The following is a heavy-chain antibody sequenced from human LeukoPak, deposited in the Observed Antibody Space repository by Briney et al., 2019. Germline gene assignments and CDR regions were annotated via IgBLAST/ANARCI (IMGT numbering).Heavy chain of an antibody. D-gene: IGHD3-10*01. CDR2: ISNSGDTS. V-gene: IGHV3-23*01. Sequence: PGGSLRLSCAASGFTFSNYAMSWVRQAPGKGLEWISGISNSGDTSYYADSGKVRFTLSRYTSKNTLHLQMNSLRAEDTAVYYCAKPVYGSGSPDYWGQGTLVTVSS. CDR1: GFTFSNYA. J-gene: IGHJ4*02. CDR3: AKPVYGSGSPDY.